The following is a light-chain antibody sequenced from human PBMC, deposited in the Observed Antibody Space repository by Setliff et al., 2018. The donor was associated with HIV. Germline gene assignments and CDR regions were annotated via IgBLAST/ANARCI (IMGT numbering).Light chain of an antibody. CDR1: SSDVGDYNY. CDR3: SSYTSSRTYV. CDR2: DVS. Sequence: QSALTQPASVSGSPGQSITISCTGTSSDVGDYNYVSWYQQHPGKAPKLMIYDVSNRPSGVSNRFSGSKSGNTASLTISGLQAEDESDYYCSSYTSSRTYVFGTGTRVTVL. J-gene: IGLJ1*01. V-gene: IGLV2-14*03.